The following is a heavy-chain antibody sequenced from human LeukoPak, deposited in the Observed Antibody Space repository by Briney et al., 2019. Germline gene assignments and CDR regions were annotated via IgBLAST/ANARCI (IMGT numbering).Heavy chain of an antibody. CDR2: NSGSGSTI. CDR3: AGELELYNWFDP. J-gene: IGHJ5*02. Sequence: GGSLRLSCATSGFTFSSYEKNWVRQAPGKGLEWVSYNSGSGSTIYYADSVKGRFTISRDNAKNSLYLQMNSLRAEDTAVYYCAGELELYNWFDPWGQGTLVTVSS. CDR1: GFTFSSYE. D-gene: IGHD1-7*01. V-gene: IGHV3-48*03.